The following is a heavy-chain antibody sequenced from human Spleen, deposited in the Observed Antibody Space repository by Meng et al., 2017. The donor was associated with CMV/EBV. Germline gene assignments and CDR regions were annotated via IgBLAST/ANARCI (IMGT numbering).Heavy chain of an antibody. D-gene: IGHD3-22*01. CDR3: ARDYYYDSSGYSDY. CDR1: GGTFSSYA. J-gene: IGHJ4*02. V-gene: IGHV1-46*01. Sequence: QVQLVQSGAEVKEPGSSVKVSCKASGGTFSSYAISWVRQAPGQGLEWMGIINPSGGSTSYAQKFQGRVTMTRDTSTSTVYMELSSLRSEDTAVYYCARDYYYDSSGYSDYWGQGTLVTVSS. CDR2: INPSGGST.